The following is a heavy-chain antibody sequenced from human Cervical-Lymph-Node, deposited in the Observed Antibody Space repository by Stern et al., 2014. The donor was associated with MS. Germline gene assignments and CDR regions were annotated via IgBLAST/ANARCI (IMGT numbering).Heavy chain of an antibody. V-gene: IGHV1-69*01. CDR3: ARGMDQGYYYGMDV. Sequence: QVQLVQSGAEVKKPGSSVKVSCKASGGTFSSYAISWVRQAPGQGLEWMGGIIPIFGTANYEQKFQGRVTITADESTSTAYMELSSLRSEDTAVYYCARGMDQGYYYGMDVWGQGTTVTVSS. CDR1: GGTFSSYA. J-gene: IGHJ6*02. D-gene: IGHD6-13*01. CDR2: IIPIFGTA.